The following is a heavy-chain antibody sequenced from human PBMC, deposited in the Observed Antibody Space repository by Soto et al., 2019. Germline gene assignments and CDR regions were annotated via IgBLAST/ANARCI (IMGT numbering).Heavy chain of an antibody. CDR3: ARDLWGYCGTDCYPLDV. J-gene: IGHJ6*02. CDR2: MYNTGST. V-gene: IGHV4-59*01. D-gene: IGHD2-21*02. Sequence: QVQLQESGPGLVKPSETLSLTCTDSGGSISGYYWSWIRQPPGKGLEWIGYMYNTGSTVYNPSFKSRVTISVDTSKNQFSLKLNSVTAADTAVYYCARDLWGYCGTDCYPLDVWGQGTTVTVSS. CDR1: GGSISGYY.